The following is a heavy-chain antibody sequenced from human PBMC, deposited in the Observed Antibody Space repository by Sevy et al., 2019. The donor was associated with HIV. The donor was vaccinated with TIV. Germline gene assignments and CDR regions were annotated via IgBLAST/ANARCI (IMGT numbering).Heavy chain of an antibody. Sequence: SETLSLTCAVYGGSFSGYYWSWIRQPPGKGLEWIGEINHSGSTNYNPSLKSRVTISVDTSKNQFSLKLSSVTAADTAVYYCARDGYSSGWYRGYGMDVWGQGTTVTVSS. V-gene: IGHV4-34*01. CDR1: GGSFSGYY. CDR2: INHSGST. CDR3: ARDGYSSGWYRGYGMDV. J-gene: IGHJ6*02. D-gene: IGHD6-19*01.